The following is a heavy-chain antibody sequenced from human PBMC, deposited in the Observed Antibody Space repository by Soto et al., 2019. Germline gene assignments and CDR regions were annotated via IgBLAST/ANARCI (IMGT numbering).Heavy chain of an antibody. CDR1: GGSISSSSYY. CDR3: AATGYYYGMDV. D-gene: IGHD4-4*01. J-gene: IGHJ6*02. Sequence: SETLSLTCTVSGGSISSSSYYWGWIRQPPGKGLEWIGSIYYSGSTYYNPPLKSRVTISVDTSKNQFSLKLSSVTAADTAVYYCAATGYYYGMDVWGQGTTVTVS. V-gene: IGHV4-39*01. CDR2: IYYSGST.